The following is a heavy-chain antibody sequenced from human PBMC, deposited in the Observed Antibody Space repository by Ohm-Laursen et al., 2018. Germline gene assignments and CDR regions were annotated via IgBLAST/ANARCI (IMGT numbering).Heavy chain of an antibody. Sequence: GTLSLTCTVSGGSISSYYWSWIRQPPGKGLEWIGYIYYSGSTNYNPSLKSRVTISVDTSKNQFSLKLSSVTAADTAVYYCARQDSSGYYYVRAWGQGTLVTVSS. CDR3: ARQDSSGYYYVRA. CDR2: IYYSGST. V-gene: IGHV4-59*08. CDR1: GGSISSYY. D-gene: IGHD3-22*01. J-gene: IGHJ4*02.